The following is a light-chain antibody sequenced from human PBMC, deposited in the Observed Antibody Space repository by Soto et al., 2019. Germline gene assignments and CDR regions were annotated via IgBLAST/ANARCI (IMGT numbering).Light chain of an antibody. V-gene: IGLV2-8*01. CDR1: SNDVGNYNY. J-gene: IGLJ2*01. CDR3: SSYAGSNNWV. Sequence: QSALTQPPSASGSPGQSLTISCTGTSNDVGNYNYVSWYQQHPGKAPKLMISDVNRRPSGVPDRFSGSKSGNTASLTVSELQAEDEADYYCSSYAGSNNWVFGGGTKLTVL. CDR2: DVN.